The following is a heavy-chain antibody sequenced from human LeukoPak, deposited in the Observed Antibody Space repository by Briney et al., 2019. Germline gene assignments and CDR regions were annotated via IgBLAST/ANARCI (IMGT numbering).Heavy chain of an antibody. CDR1: GFTFSSYT. V-gene: IGHV3-21*01. Sequence: GGSLRLSCAASGFTFSSYTMNWVRQAPGNGLEWVSSISGLSSSIYYADSVKGRFTISRDNAKNTLYLQMNSLRAEDTAVYYCARAPEDYWGQGTLVTVSS. J-gene: IGHJ4*02. CDR2: ISGLSSSI. CDR3: ARAPEDY.